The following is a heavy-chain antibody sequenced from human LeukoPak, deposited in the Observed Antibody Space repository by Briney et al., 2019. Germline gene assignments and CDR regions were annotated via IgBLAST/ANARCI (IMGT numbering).Heavy chain of an antibody. CDR2: ISGSGDKT. CDR1: GFTFSSYA. D-gene: IGHD3-3*01. V-gene: IGHV3-23*01. Sequence: PGGSLRLSCAASGFTFSSYAMSWVRQAPGKGLEWVSAISGSGDKTYYADSVKGRFTISRDNSKNTLDLQMNSLRAEDTALYYCAKNVGYDFWSGYLEFDPWGQGTLVTVS. J-gene: IGHJ5*02. CDR3: AKNVGYDFWSGYLEFDP.